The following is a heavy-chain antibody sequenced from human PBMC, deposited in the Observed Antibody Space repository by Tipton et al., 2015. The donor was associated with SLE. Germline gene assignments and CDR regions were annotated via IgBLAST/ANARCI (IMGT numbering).Heavy chain of an antibody. CDR2: INHSGST. D-gene: IGHD1-1*01. Sequence: TLSLTCAGYGGSFSGYYWSWIRQPPGKGLEWIGEINHSGSTNYNPSLKSRVTISVDTSKNQFSLKLSSVTAADTAVYYCARRRYNYYYFDYWGQGTLVTVSS. CDR3: ARRRYNYYYFDY. V-gene: IGHV4-34*01. CDR1: GGSFSGYY. J-gene: IGHJ4*02.